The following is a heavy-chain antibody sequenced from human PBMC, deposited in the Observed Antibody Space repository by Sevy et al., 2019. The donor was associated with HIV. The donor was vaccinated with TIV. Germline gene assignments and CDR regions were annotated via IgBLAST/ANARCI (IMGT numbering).Heavy chain of an antibody. CDR3: ATTKDYYESSGYPFDD. D-gene: IGHD3-22*01. CDR1: GYTLTKLS. V-gene: IGHV1-24*01. Sequence: ASVKVSCKVSGYTLTKLSMNWVRQAPGKGLEWMGTFDPEDGETIYAQNFQGRVTMTEDTSTDTAYMELSSLRSEDTAVYYCATTKDYYESSGYPFDDWGQGTLVTVSS. CDR2: FDPEDGET. J-gene: IGHJ4*02.